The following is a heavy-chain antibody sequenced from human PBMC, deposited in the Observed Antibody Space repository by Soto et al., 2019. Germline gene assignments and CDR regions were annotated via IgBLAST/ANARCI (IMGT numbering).Heavy chain of an antibody. V-gene: IGHV4-59*01. CDR1: GGSISSYY. D-gene: IGHD4-17*01. CDR3: ARDDYGDYVYAFDI. CDR2: IYYTGST. Sequence: PSETLSLTCTVSGGSISSYYWSWIRQPPGKGLEWIGNIYYTGSTNYNPSLKTRVTISVDTSKNQFSLKLTSVSAADTAVYYCARDDYGDYVYAFDIWGQGTMVTVSS. J-gene: IGHJ3*02.